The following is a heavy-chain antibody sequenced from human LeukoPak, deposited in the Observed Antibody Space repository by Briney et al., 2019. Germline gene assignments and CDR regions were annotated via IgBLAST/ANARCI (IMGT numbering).Heavy chain of an antibody. J-gene: IGHJ4*02. Sequence: EASVKVSCKVSGYTFTDYYMHWVQQAPGKGLEWMGLVDPEDGETIYAEKFQGRVTITADTSTDTAYMELSSLRSEDTAVYYCATDYGGNSGYWGQGTLVTVSS. V-gene: IGHV1-69-2*01. D-gene: IGHD4-23*01. CDR3: ATDYGGNSGY. CDR2: VDPEDGET. CDR1: GYTFTDYY.